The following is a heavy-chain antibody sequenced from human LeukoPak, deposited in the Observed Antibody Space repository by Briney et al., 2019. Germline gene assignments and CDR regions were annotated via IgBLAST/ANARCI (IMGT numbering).Heavy chain of an antibody. CDR2: TKTDGRST. CDR3: ARGRIGGWTDY. Sequence: PGGSLRLSCAASGFTFSDFWMHWVRQAPGKGLVWVSRTKTDGRSTNYADSVKGRFTISRDNAKNTLYLQMSSLRAEDAAVYYCARGRIGGWTDYWGQGTLVTVSS. V-gene: IGHV3-74*01. CDR1: GFTFSDFW. D-gene: IGHD6-19*01. J-gene: IGHJ4*02.